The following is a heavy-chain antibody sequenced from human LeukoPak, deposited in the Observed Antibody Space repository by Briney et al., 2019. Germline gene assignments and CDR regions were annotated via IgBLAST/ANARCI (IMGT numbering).Heavy chain of an antibody. J-gene: IGHJ4*02. CDR3: ARAVMFGGVFGLVY. Sequence: SQTLSLTCTVSGGSISSGGYYWSWIRQHPGKGLEWIGYIYYSGSTYYNPSLKSRVTISVDTSKNQFSLKLSSVTAADTAVYYCARAVMFGGVFGLVYWGQGTLVTVSS. CDR2: IYYSGST. CDR1: GGSISSGGYY. V-gene: IGHV4-31*03. D-gene: IGHD3-16*01.